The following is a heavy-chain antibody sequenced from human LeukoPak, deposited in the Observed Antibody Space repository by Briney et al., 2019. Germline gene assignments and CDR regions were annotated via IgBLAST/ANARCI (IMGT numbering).Heavy chain of an antibody. CDR2: IYSGGGT. CDR1: GFTVSSNY. CDR3: ARGSGSKVYFDY. Sequence: GGSLRLSCAASGFTVSSNYMSWVRQAPGKGLEWVSVIYSGGGTYYADSVKGRFTISGDNSKNTLYLQMNSLRGEDTAVYYCARGSGSKVYFDYWGQGTLVTVSS. V-gene: IGHV3-53*01. D-gene: IGHD1-26*01. J-gene: IGHJ4*02.